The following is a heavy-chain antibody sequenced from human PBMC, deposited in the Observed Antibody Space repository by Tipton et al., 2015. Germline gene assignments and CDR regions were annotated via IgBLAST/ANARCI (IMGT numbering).Heavy chain of an antibody. D-gene: IGHD3-9*01. Sequence: LRLSCTVSSDSISKYYWSWIRQPPGKELEWIGYIQYSGSTSYDPSLKSRVTMSRDTSKNQFSLKLTSVTAADTAVYYCACQDYDSLTRDYQTVDYWGQGTLVTVSS. V-gene: IGHV4-59*08. J-gene: IGHJ4*02. CDR3: ACQDYDSLTRDYQTVDY. CDR2: IQYSGST. CDR1: SDSISKYY.